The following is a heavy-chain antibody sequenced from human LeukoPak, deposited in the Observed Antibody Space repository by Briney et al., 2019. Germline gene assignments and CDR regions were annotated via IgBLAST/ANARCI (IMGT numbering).Heavy chain of an antibody. Sequence: SETLSLTCTVSGGSLSSYYWSWVRQPPGKGLEWIGDIYYSGSTNYNPSLKSRVTISVDTSKNQFSLKLSSVTAADTAVYYCARDVVVPAAMSFNYYYYMDVWGKGTTVTVSS. CDR3: ARDVVVPAAMSFNYYYYMDV. CDR1: GGSLSSYY. CDR2: IYYSGST. J-gene: IGHJ6*03. V-gene: IGHV4-59*01. D-gene: IGHD2-2*01.